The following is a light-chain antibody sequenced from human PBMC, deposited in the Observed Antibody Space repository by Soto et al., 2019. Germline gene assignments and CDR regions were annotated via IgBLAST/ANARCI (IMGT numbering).Light chain of an antibody. CDR2: GAS. V-gene: IGKV3-15*01. CDR1: QSVSGN. Sequence: EIVMTQSPATLSVSPGERATLSCWASQSVSGNLAWYQQKPGQAPRLLIYGASSRSTGIPARFSGSGSGTVFTLTISSLQSEDFAVYFCQQYNKWPLTFGGGTKVEIK. J-gene: IGKJ4*01. CDR3: QQYNKWPLT.